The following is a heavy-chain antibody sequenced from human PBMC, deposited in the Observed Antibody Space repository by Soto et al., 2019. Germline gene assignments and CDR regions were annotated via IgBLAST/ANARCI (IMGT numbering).Heavy chain of an antibody. CDR1: GFSLSTSGMC. CDR2: IDWDDDK. V-gene: IGHV2-70*01. CDR3: ARFLRYFDWLFPPDAFDI. J-gene: IGHJ3*02. D-gene: IGHD3-9*01. Sequence: SGPTLVNPTQTLTLTCTFSGFSLSTSGMCVSWIRQPPGKALEWLALIDWDDDKYYSTSLKTRLTISKDTSKNQVVLTMTNMDPVDTATYYCARFLRYFDWLFPPDAFDIWGQGTMVTVSS.